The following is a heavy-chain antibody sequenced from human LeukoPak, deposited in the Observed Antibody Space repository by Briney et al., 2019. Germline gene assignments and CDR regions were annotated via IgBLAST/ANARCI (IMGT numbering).Heavy chain of an antibody. CDR1: GFTFSSYA. CDR3: AKPPAYVDTAMVTIAVKNWFDP. J-gene: IGHJ5*02. CDR2: ISGSGGST. Sequence: GGSLRLSCAASGFTFSSYAMSWVRQAPGKGLEWVSAISGSGGSTYYADSVKGRFTISRDNSKNTLHLQMNSLRAEDTAVYYCAKPPAYVDTAMVTIAVKNWFDPWGQGTLVTVSS. D-gene: IGHD5-18*01. V-gene: IGHV3-23*01.